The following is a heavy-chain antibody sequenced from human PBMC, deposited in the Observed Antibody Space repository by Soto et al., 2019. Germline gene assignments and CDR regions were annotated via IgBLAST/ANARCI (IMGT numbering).Heavy chain of an antibody. CDR3: ARDEGLGVNYYYYGMDV. V-gene: IGHV3-33*01. J-gene: IGHJ6*02. D-gene: IGHD3-10*01. Sequence: QVQLVESGGGVVQPGRSLRLSCAASGFTFSSYGMHWVRQAPGKGLEWVAVIWYDGSNEYYADSVKGRFTISRDNSKHTLYLQMNSLRAEDTAVYYCARDEGLGVNYYYYGMDVWGQGTTVTVSS. CDR1: GFTFSSYG. CDR2: IWYDGSNE.